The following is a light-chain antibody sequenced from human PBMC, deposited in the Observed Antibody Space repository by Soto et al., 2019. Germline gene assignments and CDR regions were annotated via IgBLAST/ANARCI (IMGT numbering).Light chain of an antibody. Sequence: QSVLTRPPSASGTPGQRVTLSCSGSTSNIGSNFVYWYQQLPGTAPKLLIYNNNQRPSGVPDRFSGSKSGTSASLAISGLRSEDEADYYCASWDDSLSGPVVFGGGTKVTVL. CDR1: TSNIGSNF. CDR3: ASWDDSLSGPVV. CDR2: NNN. J-gene: IGLJ2*01. V-gene: IGLV1-47*02.